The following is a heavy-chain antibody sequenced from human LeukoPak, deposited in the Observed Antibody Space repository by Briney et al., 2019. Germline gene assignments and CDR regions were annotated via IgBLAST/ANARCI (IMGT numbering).Heavy chain of an antibody. D-gene: IGHD2-2*01. J-gene: IGHJ4*02. CDR2: ISGSGGST. CDR1: GFTFSSYA. CDR3: AKDSWYCSSTSCYDWAIFDY. Sequence: PGGSLRLSCAASGFTFSSYAMSWVRQAPGKGLEWVSAISGSGGSTYYADSVKGRFTISRDNSKNTLYLQMNSLRAEDTAVYYCAKDSWYCSSTSCYDWAIFDYWGQGTLDTVSS. V-gene: IGHV3-23*01.